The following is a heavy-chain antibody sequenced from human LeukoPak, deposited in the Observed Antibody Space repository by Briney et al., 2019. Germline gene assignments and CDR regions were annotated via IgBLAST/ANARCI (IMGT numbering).Heavy chain of an antibody. CDR2: IYYSGST. Sequence: SETLSLTCTVSGGSISSYYWSWIRQPPGKGLEWIGYIYYSGSTNYNPSLKSRVTISVDTSKNQFSLKLSSVTAADTAVYYCARVAYYDILTGYPAYYFDYWGQGTLVTVSS. D-gene: IGHD3-9*01. J-gene: IGHJ4*02. CDR1: GGSISSYY. V-gene: IGHV4-59*01. CDR3: ARVAYYDILTGYPAYYFDY.